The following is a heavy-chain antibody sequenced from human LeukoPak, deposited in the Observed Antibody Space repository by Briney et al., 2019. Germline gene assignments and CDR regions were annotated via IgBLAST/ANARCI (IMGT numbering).Heavy chain of an antibody. V-gene: IGHV3-73*01. CDR1: GFTFSGSA. CDR2: IRSKANSYAT. Sequence: GGSLRLSCAASGFTFSGSAMHWVRQASGKGLEWVGRIRSKANSYATAYAASVKGRFTISRDDSKNTAYLQMNSLKTEDTAVYYCTRGYCSSSRYYYYYMDVWGKGTTVTVSS. J-gene: IGHJ6*03. D-gene: IGHD6-6*01. CDR3: TRGYCSSSRYYYYYMDV.